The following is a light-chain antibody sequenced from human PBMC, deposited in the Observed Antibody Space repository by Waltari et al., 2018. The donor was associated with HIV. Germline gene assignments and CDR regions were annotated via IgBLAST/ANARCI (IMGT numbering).Light chain of an antibody. V-gene: IGLV3-21*02. CDR3: QVWDTSSDHVI. CDR1: NIGSKN. CDR2: DYT. Sequence: SFVLTQPPPVSVDPGQTARITCGGNNIGSKNVHWYQQKPGQAPVVVVHDYTDRPSGIPERFSGSNSGNTATLTISRVEAGDEADYHCQVWDTSSDHVIFGGGTKLTVL. J-gene: IGLJ2*01.